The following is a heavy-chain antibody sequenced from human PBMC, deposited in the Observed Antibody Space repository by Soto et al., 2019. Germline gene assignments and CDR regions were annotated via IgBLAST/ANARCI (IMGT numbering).Heavy chain of an antibody. D-gene: IGHD2-21*02. Sequence: SETLSLTCAVSGYSIRNGYYWGWIRQPPGKGLEWIGTIYHSGSTYYNPSLKSRVTISVDASENHFSLKLSSVTAADTAVYYCARVGPYCGGDCYSPPPWGQGTLVHVYS. CDR3: ARVGPYCGGDCYSPPP. CDR2: IYHSGST. V-gene: IGHV4-38-2*01. CDR1: GYSIRNGYY. J-gene: IGHJ5*02.